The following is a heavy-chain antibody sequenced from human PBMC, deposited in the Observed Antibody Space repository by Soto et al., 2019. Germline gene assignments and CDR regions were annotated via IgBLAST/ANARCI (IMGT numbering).Heavy chain of an antibody. V-gene: IGHV3-30*18. CDR2: ISYDGSNK. CDR1: GFTFSSYG. CDR3: AKGNYRDYRCFDY. Sequence: PGGSLRLSCAASGFTFSSYGMHWVRQAPGKGLEWVAVISYDGSNKYYADSVKGRFTISRDNSKNTLYLQMNSLRAEDAAVYYCAKGNYRDYRCFDYWGQGTLVTVSS. J-gene: IGHJ4*02. D-gene: IGHD4-17*01.